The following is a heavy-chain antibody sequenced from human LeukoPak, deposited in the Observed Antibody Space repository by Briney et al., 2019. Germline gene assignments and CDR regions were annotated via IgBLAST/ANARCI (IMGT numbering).Heavy chain of an antibody. J-gene: IGHJ4*02. CDR1: GASIRSYY. Sequence: TSSETLSLTCTVSGASIRSYYWSWIRQPPGKGLEWIGYIYYSGSTNYNPSLKSRVTISVDTSKNQFSLKVSSVSAADTAVYYCAGGRSFDYWGQGTLVTVSS. V-gene: IGHV4-59*08. D-gene: IGHD3-16*01. CDR3: AGGRSFDY. CDR2: IYYSGST.